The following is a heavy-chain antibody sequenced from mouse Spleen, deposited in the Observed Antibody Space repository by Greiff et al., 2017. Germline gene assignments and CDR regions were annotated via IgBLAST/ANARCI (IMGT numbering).Heavy chain of an antibody. CDR1: GFNIKNTY. V-gene: IGHV14-3*01. CDR3: ARDARYGSSPAWFAY. D-gene: IGHD1-1*01. Sequence: VQLKQSVAELVRPGASVKLSCTASGFNIKNTYMHWVKQRPEQGLEWIGRIDPANGNTKYAPKFQGKATITADTSSNTAYLQLSSLTSEDTAIYYCARDARYGSSPAWFAYWGQGTLVTVSA. CDR2: IDPANGNT. J-gene: IGHJ3*01.